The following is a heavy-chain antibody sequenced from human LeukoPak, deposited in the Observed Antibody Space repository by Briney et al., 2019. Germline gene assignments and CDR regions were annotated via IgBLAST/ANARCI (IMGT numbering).Heavy chain of an antibody. J-gene: IGHJ4*02. Sequence: GGSLRLSCAASGFTFSSYSMNWVRQAPGKGLEWVSYISSLSGTINYADSVKGRFIISRDNAKNSMFLQMNSLRAEDTAVYYCARGLWGYDSSGYLDYWGQGTLVTVSS. CDR2: ISSLSGTI. CDR3: ARGLWGYDSSGYLDY. CDR1: GFTFSSYS. D-gene: IGHD3-22*01. V-gene: IGHV3-48*01.